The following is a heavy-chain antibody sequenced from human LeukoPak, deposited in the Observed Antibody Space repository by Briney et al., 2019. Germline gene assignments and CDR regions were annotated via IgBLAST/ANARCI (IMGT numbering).Heavy chain of an antibody. CDR2: ISWNSGSI. CDR3: AKDIVVVPAAAYLGLFDY. D-gene: IGHD2-2*01. V-gene: IGHV3-9*01. CDR1: GFTFDDYA. J-gene: IGHJ4*02. Sequence: PGGSLRLSCAASGFTFDDYAMHWVRHAPGKGLEWVSGISWNSGSIDYADSVKGRFTISRDNAKNTLYLQMNSLRAEDTAVYYCAKDIVVVPAAAYLGLFDYWGQGTLVTVSS.